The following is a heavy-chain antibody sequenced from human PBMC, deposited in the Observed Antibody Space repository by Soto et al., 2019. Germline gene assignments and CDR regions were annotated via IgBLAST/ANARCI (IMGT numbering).Heavy chain of an antibody. J-gene: IGHJ5*02. CDR3: ARDYYDDSRSSSVNWFDP. CDR2: INMDGTKT. V-gene: IGHV3-74*01. Sequence: PGGSLRLSCVASEFTFSKYWMHWVRQAPGKGLVWVSRINMDGTKTAYADSVKGRFTVSRDNANNTLYLQMNSLGVEDTAVYYCARDYYDDSRSSSVNWFDPWGHGTLVTVAS. D-gene: IGHD3-22*01. CDR1: EFTFSKYW.